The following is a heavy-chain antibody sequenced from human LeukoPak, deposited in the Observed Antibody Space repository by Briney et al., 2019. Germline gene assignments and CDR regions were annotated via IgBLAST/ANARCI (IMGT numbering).Heavy chain of an antibody. CDR2: IGTAGDT. J-gene: IGHJ4*02. V-gene: IGHV3-13*01. D-gene: IGHD6-13*01. CDR3: ARAPRGYSSSWYYYFDY. Sequence: PGGCLRLSCAASGFTFSSYDMHWVRQATGKGLEWVSAIGTAGDTYYPGSVKGRFTISRENAKNSLYLQMNSLRAGDTAVYYCARAPRGYSSSWYYYFDYWGQGTLVTVSS. CDR1: GFTFSSYD.